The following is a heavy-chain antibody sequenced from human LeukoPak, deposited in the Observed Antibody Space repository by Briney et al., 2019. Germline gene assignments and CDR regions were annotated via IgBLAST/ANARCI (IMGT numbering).Heavy chain of an antibody. V-gene: IGHV3-33*08. J-gene: IGHJ4*02. Sequence: PGGSLRLSCAASGFTFSSYGMHWVRQAPGKGLEWVALIWYDGTNKYYADSVKGRFTISRDNSKNTLHLQMNSLRAEDTAVYYCARDVRVGFGELLSEDPDYWGQGTLVTVSS. CDR3: ARDVRVGFGELLSEDPDY. CDR1: GFTFSSYG. D-gene: IGHD3-10*01. CDR2: IWYDGTNK.